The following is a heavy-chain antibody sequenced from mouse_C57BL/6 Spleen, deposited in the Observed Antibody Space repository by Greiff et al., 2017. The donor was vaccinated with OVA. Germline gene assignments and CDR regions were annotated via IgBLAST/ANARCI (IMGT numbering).Heavy chain of an antibody. J-gene: IGHJ1*03. CDR1: GYAFSSSW. V-gene: IGHV1-82*01. CDR2: IYPGDGDT. D-gene: IGHD1-1*01. Sequence: QVQLQQSGPELVKPGASVKISCKASGYAFSSSWMNWVKQRPGKGLEWIGRIYPGDGDTNYNGTFKGKATLTADKSSSTAYMQLSSLTSEDSAVYFCARWDTTVGGYFDVWGTGTTVTVSS. CDR3: ARWDTTVGGYFDV.